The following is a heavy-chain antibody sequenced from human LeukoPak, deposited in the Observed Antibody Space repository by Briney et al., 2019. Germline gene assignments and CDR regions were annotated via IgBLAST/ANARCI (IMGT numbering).Heavy chain of an antibody. Sequence: ASVKVSCKAYGYTFTSYGISWVRQAPGQGLEWMGWISAYNGNTNYAQKLQGRVTMTTDTSTSTAYMELRSLRSDDTAVYYCARDFGATTTSTYYYYMDVWGKGTTVTVSS. D-gene: IGHD1-26*01. CDR3: ARDFGATTTSTYYYYMDV. CDR2: ISAYNGNT. J-gene: IGHJ6*03. V-gene: IGHV1-18*01. CDR1: GYTFTSYG.